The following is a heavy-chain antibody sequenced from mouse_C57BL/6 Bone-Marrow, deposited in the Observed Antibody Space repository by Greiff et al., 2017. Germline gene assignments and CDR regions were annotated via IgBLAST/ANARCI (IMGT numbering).Heavy chain of an antibody. CDR2: ISGGGGNT. D-gene: IGHD2-1*01. J-gene: IGHJ3*01. Sequence: EVQRVESGGGLVKPGGSLKLSCAASGFTFSSYTMSWVRQTPEKRLEWVATISGGGGNTYYPDSVKGRVTISRDNAKNTLYLQMSSLRSEDTAVYYCARPHLLCGFAYWGQGTLVTVSA. V-gene: IGHV5-9*04. CDR1: GFTFSSYT. CDR3: ARPHLLCGFAY.